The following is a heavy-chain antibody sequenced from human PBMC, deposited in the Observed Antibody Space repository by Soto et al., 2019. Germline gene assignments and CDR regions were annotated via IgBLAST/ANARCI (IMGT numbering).Heavy chain of an antibody. CDR3: AHRQAGTFDY. D-gene: IGHD6-19*01. J-gene: IGHJ4*02. V-gene: IGHV2-5*01. CDR2: LYWNGNE. CDR1: GFSLTTDRMG. Sequence: SGPTVVNPTQTLTLTCNFSGFSLTTDRMGVGWIRQPPGKALEWLALLYWNGNERYSPYLKSRLTITKDTSKNQVVLTMTYMDPVDTATYYCAHRQAGTFDYWGQGALVTVSS.